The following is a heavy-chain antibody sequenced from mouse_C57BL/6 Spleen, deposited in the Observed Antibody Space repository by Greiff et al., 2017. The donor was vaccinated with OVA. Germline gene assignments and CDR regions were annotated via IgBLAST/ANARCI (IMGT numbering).Heavy chain of an antibody. J-gene: IGHJ4*01. CDR3: ARWDGYYGTMDY. Sequence: QVHVKQPGAELVKPGASVKMSCKASGYTFTSYWITWVKQRPGQGLEWIGDIYPGSGSTNYNEKFKSKATLTVDTSSSTAYMQLSSLTSEDSAVYYCARWDGYYGTMDYWGQGTSVTVSS. V-gene: IGHV1-55*01. D-gene: IGHD2-3*01. CDR1: GYTFTSYW. CDR2: IYPGSGST.